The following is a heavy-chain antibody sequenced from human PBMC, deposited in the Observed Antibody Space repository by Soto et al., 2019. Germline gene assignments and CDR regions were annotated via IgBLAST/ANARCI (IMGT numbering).Heavy chain of an antibody. Sequence: SENLSLTCTVSGGSISSYYWSWIRQPPGKGLEWIGYIYYSGSTNYNPSLKSRVTISVDTSKNQFSLKLSSVTAADTAVYYCASSRGGIAARRAGFDYWGQGTLVTVSS. CDR1: GGSISSYY. CDR3: ASSRGGIAARRAGFDY. D-gene: IGHD6-6*01. CDR2: IYYSGST. J-gene: IGHJ4*02. V-gene: IGHV4-59*01.